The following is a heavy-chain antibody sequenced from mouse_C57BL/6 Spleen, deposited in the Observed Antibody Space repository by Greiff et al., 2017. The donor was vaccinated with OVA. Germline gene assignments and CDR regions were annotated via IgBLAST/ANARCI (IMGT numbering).Heavy chain of an antibody. Sequence: VQLQQSGAELVRPGTSVKVSCKASGYAFTNYLIEWVKQRPGQGLEWIGVINPGSGGTNYNEKFKGKATLTADKSSSTAYMQLSSLTSEDSAVYFCARFGSSYEYFDVWGTGTTVTVSS. CDR3: ARFGSSYEYFDV. CDR2: INPGSGGT. D-gene: IGHD1-1*01. CDR1: GYAFTNYL. V-gene: IGHV1-54*01. J-gene: IGHJ1*03.